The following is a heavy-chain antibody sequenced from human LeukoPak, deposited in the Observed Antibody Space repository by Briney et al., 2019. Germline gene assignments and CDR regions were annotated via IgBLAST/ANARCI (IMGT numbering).Heavy chain of an antibody. CDR3: ARERYCSSTSCYYMDV. D-gene: IGHD2-2*01. Sequence: GRSLRLSCAASGFTFSSYAMHWVRQAPGKGLEWVAVISYDGSNKYYADSVKGRFTISRDNSKNTLYLQMNSLRAEDTAVYYCARERYCSSTSCYYMDVWGKGTTVTVSS. CDR2: ISYDGSNK. V-gene: IGHV3-30*04. CDR1: GFTFSSYA. J-gene: IGHJ6*03.